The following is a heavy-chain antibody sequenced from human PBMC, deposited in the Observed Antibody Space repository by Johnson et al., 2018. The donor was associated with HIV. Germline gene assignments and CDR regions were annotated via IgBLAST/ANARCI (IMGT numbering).Heavy chain of an antibody. J-gene: IGHJ3*02. CDR2: INWNGGST. D-gene: IGHD6-19*01. Sequence: VQLVESGGGVVQPGRSLTLSCAPSGFAFSTYAMHWVRQAPGKGLEWVSGINWNGGSTGYADSVKGRFTISRDNTKNFLYLQMNTLRVEDTAVYYCSRGLWLTPGTVDIWGQGTVVSVSS. CDR1: GFAFSTYA. CDR3: SRGLWLTPGTVDI. V-gene: IGHV3-20*04.